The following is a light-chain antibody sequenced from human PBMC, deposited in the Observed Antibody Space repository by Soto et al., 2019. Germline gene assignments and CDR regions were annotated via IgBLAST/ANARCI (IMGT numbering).Light chain of an antibody. CDR1: SSNIGSNT. Sequence: QSVLTQTPSASGTPGQSVTISCSGSSSNIGSNTVSWYQQLPGTAPKLLIYSNVQRRSGVPDRFSGSKSGTSVSLAITGLQSEDEADYYCAAWDDSLNGWVFGGGTKVTVL. CDR3: AAWDDSLNGWV. CDR2: SNV. J-gene: IGLJ3*02. V-gene: IGLV1-44*01.